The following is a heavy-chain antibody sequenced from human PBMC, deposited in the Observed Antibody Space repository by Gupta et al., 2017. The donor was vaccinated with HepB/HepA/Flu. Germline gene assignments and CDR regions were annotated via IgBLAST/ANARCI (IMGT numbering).Heavy chain of an antibody. CDR1: GGSFSGYY. Sequence: QVQLQQWGAGLLKPSETLSLTCAVYGGSFSGYYWSWNRHPPGKGLEWIGEINHSGTTNYNPSLKSRVTISVDTSKNQFSLKLSSVTAADTAVYYCARGHTHSWEDIVVVPAAMRIFDYWGQGTLVTVSS. D-gene: IGHD2-2*01. CDR3: ARGHTHSWEDIVVVPAAMRIFDY. V-gene: IGHV4-34*01. CDR2: INHSGTT. J-gene: IGHJ4*02.